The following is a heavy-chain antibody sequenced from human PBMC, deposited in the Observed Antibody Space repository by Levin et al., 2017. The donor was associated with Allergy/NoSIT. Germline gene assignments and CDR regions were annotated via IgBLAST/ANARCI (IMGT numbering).Heavy chain of an antibody. CDR1: GITFSNAW. Sequence: GESLKISCAASGITFSNAWMSWARQAPGKGLEWVGRIKSKTDGGTTEYAAPVKGRFTISRDDSKNTLYLQMNSLKTEDTAVYFCSTYSSSWYYFDYWGQGTLVTVSS. CDR3: STYSSSWYYFDY. D-gene: IGHD6-13*01. CDR2: IKSKTDGGTT. V-gene: IGHV3-15*01. J-gene: IGHJ4*02.